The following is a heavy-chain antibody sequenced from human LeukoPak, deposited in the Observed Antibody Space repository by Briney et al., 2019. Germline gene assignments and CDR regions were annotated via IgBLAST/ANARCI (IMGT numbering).Heavy chain of an antibody. Sequence: PSETLSLTCNVSGGSMNTYYWSWIRQPPGKGLEWIGYIFYTGITNYNPSLKSRVTTSVDTSRNQFSLKLTSVTAADTAVYYCARETSSSALEYWGQGTLVTVSS. J-gene: IGHJ4*02. V-gene: IGHV4-59*01. CDR3: ARETSSSALEY. CDR2: IFYTGIT. CDR1: GGSMNTYY. D-gene: IGHD6-6*01.